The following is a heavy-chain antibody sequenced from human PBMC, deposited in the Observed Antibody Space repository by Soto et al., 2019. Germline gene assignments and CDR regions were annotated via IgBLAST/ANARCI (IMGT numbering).Heavy chain of an antibody. J-gene: IGHJ4*02. CDR3: ASTSTIAVAGTELGY. D-gene: IGHD6-19*01. CDR2: IIPIFGTA. Sequence: QVQLVQSGAEVKKPGSSVKVCCKASGGTFSSYAISWVRQTPGQGLEWMGGIIPIFGTANYAQKFQGRVTITADESTSTAYMELSSLRSEDTAVYYCASTSTIAVAGTELGYWGQGTLVTVSS. V-gene: IGHV1-69*12. CDR1: GGTFSSYA.